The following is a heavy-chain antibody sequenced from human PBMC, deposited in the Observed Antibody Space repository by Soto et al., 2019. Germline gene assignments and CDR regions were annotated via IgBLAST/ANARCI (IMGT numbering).Heavy chain of an antibody. CDR2: IYYSGST. D-gene: IGHD1-26*01. J-gene: IGHJ4*02. CDR1: GGSISSYY. CDR3: ARTRISGSDHFYY. Sequence: SETLSLTCTVSGGSISSYYWSWIRQPPGKGLEWIGYIYYSGSTNYNPSLKSRVTISVDTSKNQFSLKLSSVTAADTAVYYCARTRISGSDHFYYWGQGTLVTVSS. V-gene: IGHV4-59*08.